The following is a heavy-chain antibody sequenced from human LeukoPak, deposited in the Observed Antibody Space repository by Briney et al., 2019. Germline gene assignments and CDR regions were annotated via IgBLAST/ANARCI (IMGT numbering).Heavy chain of an antibody. CDR3: AELGITMIGGV. CDR2: ISSSGSTI. CDR1: GGSFSAYY. Sequence: LSLTCAVYGGSFSAYYWGWIRQPPGKGLEWVSYISSSGSTIYYADSVEGRFTISRDNAKNSLYLQMSSLRAEDTAVYYCAELGITMIGGVWGKGTTVTISS. V-gene: IGHV3-11*04. J-gene: IGHJ6*04. D-gene: IGHD3-10*02.